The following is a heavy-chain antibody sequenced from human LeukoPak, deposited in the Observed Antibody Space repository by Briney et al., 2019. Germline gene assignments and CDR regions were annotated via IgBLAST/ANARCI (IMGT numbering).Heavy chain of an antibody. V-gene: IGHV1-2*02. CDR2: INPNSGGT. CDR1: GYTFTGYY. CDR3: ARESSGSYAN. Sequence: ASVKVSCKASGYTFTGYYMHWVRQAPGQGLEWMGWINPNSGGTNYAQKFQGRVTMTRDTSISTAYMELSSLRSEDMAVYYCARESSGSYANWGQGTLVTVSS. J-gene: IGHJ4*02. D-gene: IGHD1-26*01.